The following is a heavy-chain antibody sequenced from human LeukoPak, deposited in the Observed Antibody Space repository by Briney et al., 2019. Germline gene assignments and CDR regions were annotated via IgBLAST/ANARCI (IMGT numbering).Heavy chain of an antibody. CDR3: VRDNGSYNFDY. CDR1: GFTFSGYC. D-gene: IGHD1-26*01. Sequence: GGSLRLSCAASGFTFSGYCMHWVRQAPGKGLVWVSCIKSDGSFTSIADSAKGRFTISRDNAKNTVYLQMNSLRAEDTAVYYCVRDNGSYNFDYWGQGTLVTVSS. J-gene: IGHJ4*02. V-gene: IGHV3-74*01. CDR2: IKSDGSFT.